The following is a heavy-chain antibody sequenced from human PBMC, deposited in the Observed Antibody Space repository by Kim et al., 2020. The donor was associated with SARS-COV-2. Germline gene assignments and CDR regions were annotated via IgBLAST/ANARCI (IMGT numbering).Heavy chain of an antibody. J-gene: IGHJ4*02. Sequence: ASVKVSCKASGYTFTSYYMHWVRQAPGQGLEWMGIINPSGGSTSYAQKFQGRVTMTRDTSTSTVYMELSSLRSEDTAVYYCARDRAVHYGSGSKITLIDYWGQGTLVTVSS. CDR3: ARDRAVHYGSGSKITLIDY. D-gene: IGHD3-10*01. CDR2: INPSGGST. V-gene: IGHV1-46*01. CDR1: GYTFTSYY.